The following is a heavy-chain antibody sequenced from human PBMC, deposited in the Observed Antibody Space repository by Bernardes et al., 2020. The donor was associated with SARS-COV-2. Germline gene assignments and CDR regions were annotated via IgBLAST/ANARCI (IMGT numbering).Heavy chain of an antibody. Sequence: GGSLRLSCAASGFTVSSNYMSWVRQAPGKGLEWVSVIYSGGSTYYADSVKGRFTISRDNSKNTLYLQMNSLRAEDTAVYYCASLSSSWPYYYYYMDVWGKGTTVTVSS. D-gene: IGHD6-13*01. J-gene: IGHJ6*03. CDR2: IYSGGST. CDR1: GFTVSSNY. CDR3: ASLSSSWPYYYYYMDV. V-gene: IGHV3-66*02.